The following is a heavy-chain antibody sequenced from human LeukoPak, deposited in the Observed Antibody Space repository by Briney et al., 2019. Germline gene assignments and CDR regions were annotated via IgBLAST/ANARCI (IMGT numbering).Heavy chain of an antibody. D-gene: IGHD3-10*01. CDR3: ARYRRCYGSGSYYNPDY. CDR2: ISGSGGST. CDR1: GFTFSSYA. J-gene: IGHJ4*02. Sequence: GGSLRLSCAASGFTFSSYAMSWVRQAPGKGLEWVSAISGSGGSTYYADSVKGRFTISRDNSKNTLYLQMNSLRAEDTAVYYCARYRRCYGSGSYYNPDYWGQGTLVTVSS. V-gene: IGHV3-23*01.